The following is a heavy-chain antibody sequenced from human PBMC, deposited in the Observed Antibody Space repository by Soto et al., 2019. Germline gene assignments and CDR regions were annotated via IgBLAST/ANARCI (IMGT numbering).Heavy chain of an antibody. V-gene: IGHV1-24*01. CDR1: GYTLTELS. D-gene: IGHD6-6*01. J-gene: IGHJ4*02. CDR3: ATGLAARGNFDY. CDR2: FDPEDGET. Sequence: ASVKVSCKVSGYTLTELSMHWVRQAPGKGLEWMGGFDPEDGETIYAQKFQGRVTMTEDTSTDTAYMELSSLISKDTAVYYCATGLAARGNFDYWGQGTLVTVSS.